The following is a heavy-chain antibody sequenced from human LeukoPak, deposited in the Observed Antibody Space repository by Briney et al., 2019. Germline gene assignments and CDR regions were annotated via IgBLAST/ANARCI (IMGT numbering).Heavy chain of an antibody. V-gene: IGHV5-51*01. CDR3: ARSRTTYCFDY. Sequence: GESLKISCKGSGYSFTTYWIGWVRQMPGKGLEWLGIIYPGDSDTRYSPSFQGQVTISADKSISTAYLQWSSLKASDTAMYYCARSRTTYCFDYWGQGTLVTVSS. J-gene: IGHJ4*02. D-gene: IGHD1-1*01. CDR1: GYSFTTYW. CDR2: IYPGDSDT.